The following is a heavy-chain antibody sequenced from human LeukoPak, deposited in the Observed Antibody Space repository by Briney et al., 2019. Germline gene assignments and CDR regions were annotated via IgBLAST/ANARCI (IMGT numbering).Heavy chain of an antibody. V-gene: IGHV4-34*01. CDR1: GGSFSGYY. Sequence: SETLSLTCAVYGGSFSGYYWSWIRHPPGKGLERIGEINHSGSTNYNPSPKSRVTISVDTSKNQFSLKLCSVTAADTAVYYLARVGAGGSGFLFDYWGQGTLVTVSS. J-gene: IGHJ4*02. CDR3: ARVGAGGSGFLFDY. CDR2: INHSGST. D-gene: IGHD3-10*01.